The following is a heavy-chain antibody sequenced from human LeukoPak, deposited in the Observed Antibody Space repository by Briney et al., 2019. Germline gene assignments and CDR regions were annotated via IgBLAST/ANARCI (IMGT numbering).Heavy chain of an antibody. V-gene: IGHV1-69*05. J-gene: IGHJ6*03. CDR3: ARDGADSYGFYYYYMDV. CDR1: GGTFSSYA. CDR2: IIPIFGTA. D-gene: IGHD5-18*01. Sequence: SVKVSCKASGGTFSSYAISWVRQAPGQGLEWMGGIIPIFGTANYAQKFQGRVTITTDESTSTAYMELSSLRSEDTAVYYCARDGADSYGFYYYYMDVWGKGTTVTVSS.